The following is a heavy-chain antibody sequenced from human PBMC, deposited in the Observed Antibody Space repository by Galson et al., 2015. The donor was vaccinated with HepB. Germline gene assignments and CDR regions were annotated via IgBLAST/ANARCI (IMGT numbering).Heavy chain of an antibody. CDR3: ARSGYSGHGMDY. CDR1: GYSFTTYW. D-gene: IGHD5-12*01. CDR2: IYPGSDT. V-gene: IGHV5-51*01. J-gene: IGHJ4*02. Sequence: QSGAEVKKPGESLKISCGISGYSFTTYWIVWVRQMPGKGLEWMGIIYPGSDTRYSPSFQGQVTISADKSINTAYLQWSSLKASDTAIYFCARSGYSGHGMDYWGQGTLVTVSS.